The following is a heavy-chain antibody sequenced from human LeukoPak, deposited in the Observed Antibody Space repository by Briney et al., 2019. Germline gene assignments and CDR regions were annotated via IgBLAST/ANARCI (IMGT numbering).Heavy chain of an antibody. CDR3: ARDEEQWLIPDY. D-gene: IGHD6-19*01. V-gene: IGHV3-11*01. CDR2: ISSSGSTI. CDR1: GFTFSDYY. J-gene: IGHJ4*02. Sequence: GGSVRLSCAASGFTFSDYYVSWIRQAPGKGVECVSYISSSGSTIYYADSVKGRFTISRDNAKNSLYLQMNSLRAEDTAVYYCARDEEQWLIPDYWGQGTLVTVSS.